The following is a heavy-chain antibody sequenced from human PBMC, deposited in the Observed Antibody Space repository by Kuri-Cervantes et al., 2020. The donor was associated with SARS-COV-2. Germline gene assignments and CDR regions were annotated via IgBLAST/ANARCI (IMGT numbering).Heavy chain of an antibody. D-gene: IGHD3-3*01. CDR1: GGSFSGLY. CDR3: ARASTTIYGVLIMLFSSNAFAI. Sequence: SETLSLTCALYGGSFSGLYWSWIRQTPGKGLEWIGEINHSGSANYNPSLKSRVTISVDTSKNQFSLKLSSVTAADTAVYYCARASTTIYGVLIMLFSSNAFAIWGQGTLVTVSS. J-gene: IGHJ3*02. CDR2: INHSGSA. V-gene: IGHV4-34*01.